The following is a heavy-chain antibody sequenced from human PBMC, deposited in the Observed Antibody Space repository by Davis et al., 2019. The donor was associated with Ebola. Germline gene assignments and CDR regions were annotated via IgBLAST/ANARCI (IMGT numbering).Heavy chain of an antibody. J-gene: IGHJ3*02. CDR3: ASLRRTITGMDDGFDI. V-gene: IGHV5-51*01. CDR2: IYTGNSDT. D-gene: IGHD1-20*01. CDR1: GFSFTSDW. Sequence: GESLKISCKGSGFSFTSDWIGWVRQMPGKGLEWMGLIYTGNSDTRYSPSFRGQVTISADKSTRSAYLQWGSLKASDTAMYYCASLRRTITGMDDGFDIWGQGTLVTVSS.